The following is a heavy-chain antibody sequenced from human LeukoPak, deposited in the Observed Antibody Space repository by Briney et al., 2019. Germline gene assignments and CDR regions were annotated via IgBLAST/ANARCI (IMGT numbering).Heavy chain of an antibody. V-gene: IGHV3-11*01. Sequence: LSLTCAVYGGSFSDYYMSWIRQAPGKGLEWVSYISSSGSTIYYADSVKGRFTISRDNAKNSLYLQMNSLRAEDTAVYYCARAAMVRLLFDYWGQGTLVTVSS. CDR2: ISSSGSTI. J-gene: IGHJ4*02. CDR1: GGSFSDYY. D-gene: IGHD5-18*01. CDR3: ARAAMVRLLFDY.